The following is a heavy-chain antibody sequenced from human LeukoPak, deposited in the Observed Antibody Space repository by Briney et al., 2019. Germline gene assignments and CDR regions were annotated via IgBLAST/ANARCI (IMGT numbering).Heavy chain of an antibody. CDR3: ARDWGYSFGYYFDH. V-gene: IGHV3-30*04. J-gene: IGHJ4*02. Sequence: GGSLRLSCAPSGFTFSNYAMHWVRQAPGKGLEWVAVISYDGSKQFYADSVKGRFTVSRDNSRNMLYLQMNSLRPEDTATFYCARDWGYSFGYYFDHWGQGTLVTVSS. CDR1: GFTFSNYA. CDR2: ISYDGSKQ. D-gene: IGHD5-18*01.